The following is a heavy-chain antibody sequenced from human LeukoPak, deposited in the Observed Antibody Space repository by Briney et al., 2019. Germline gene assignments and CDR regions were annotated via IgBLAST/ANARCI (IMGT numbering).Heavy chain of an antibody. V-gene: IGHV4-34*01. J-gene: IGHJ4*02. D-gene: IGHD2-2*01. Sequence: PSETLSLTCAVSGGSFSSYYWSWVRQPPGKGLEWIGEINHSGSTNYNPSLKSRATISVDTSKNQFSLKLSSVTAADTAVYYCARRRGYCSSTSCYLDYWGQGTLVTVSS. CDR2: INHSGST. CDR3: ARRRGYCSSTSCYLDY. CDR1: GGSFSSYY.